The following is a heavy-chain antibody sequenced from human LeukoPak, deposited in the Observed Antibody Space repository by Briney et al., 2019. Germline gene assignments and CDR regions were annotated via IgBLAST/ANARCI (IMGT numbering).Heavy chain of an antibody. CDR3: ARAFRYCSGGTCYHHDAFDI. J-gene: IGHJ3*02. V-gene: IGHV3-74*01. CDR2: INTDGSTT. D-gene: IGHD2-15*01. CDR1: GLTFSSYW. Sequence: PGGSLRLSCAASGLTFSSYWMHWVRQAPGKGLVWVSRINTDGSTTTYADSVEGRFTISRDNSKNTLYLQMNSLRVEDTAIYYCARAFRYCSGGTCYHHDAFDIWGQGTMVTVSS.